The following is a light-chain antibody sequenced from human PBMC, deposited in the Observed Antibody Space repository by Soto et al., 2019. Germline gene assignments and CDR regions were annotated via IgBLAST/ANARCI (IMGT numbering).Light chain of an antibody. V-gene: IGLV2-14*01. Sequence: QSALTQPASVSGSPGQSITISCTGTSSDVGGYNYVSWYQQHPGKAPKLMIYEVSNRPSGVSNRFSGSKSGNTASLTISGXXXXXXXXXYXSSYTSSSPYVFGTGTKVTVL. CDR1: SSDVGGYNY. CDR2: EVS. CDR3: SSYTSSSPYV. J-gene: IGLJ1*01.